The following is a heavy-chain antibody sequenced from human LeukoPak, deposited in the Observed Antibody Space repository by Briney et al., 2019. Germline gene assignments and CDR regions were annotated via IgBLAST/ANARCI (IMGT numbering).Heavy chain of an antibody. Sequence: PSETLSLTCAVYGGSFSGYYWSWIRQPAGKGLEWIGHIYSSGSTNYNPSLKSRVTMSVDTSKNQFSLKLNSVTAADTAVYYCTRDQRGSGSYLDYWGQGTPVTVSS. J-gene: IGHJ4*02. CDR2: IYSSGST. V-gene: IGHV4-4*07. CDR1: GGSFSGYY. CDR3: TRDQRGSGSYLDY. D-gene: IGHD3-10*01.